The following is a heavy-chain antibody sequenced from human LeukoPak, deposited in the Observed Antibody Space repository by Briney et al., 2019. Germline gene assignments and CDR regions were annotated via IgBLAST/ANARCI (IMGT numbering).Heavy chain of an antibody. CDR1: GSTFSSYS. CDR3: AKVSQWGNSRWYEGD. CDR2: ISSSSSYI. J-gene: IGHJ4*02. Sequence: GGSLRLSCAASGSTFSSYSMNWVRQAPGKGLEWVSSISSSSSYIYYADSVKGRFTISRDNAKNSLYLQMNSLRGEDTAVYYCAKVSQWGNSRWYEGDWGQGTLVTVSS. V-gene: IGHV3-21*04. D-gene: IGHD6-13*01.